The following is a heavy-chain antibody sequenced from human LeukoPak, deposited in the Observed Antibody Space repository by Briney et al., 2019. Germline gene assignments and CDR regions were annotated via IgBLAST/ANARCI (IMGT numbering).Heavy chain of an antibody. J-gene: IGHJ4*02. Sequence: GGSLRLSCAASGFTFSSYEMNWVRQAPGKGLEWVSYISSSGSTIYYTDSVKGRFTMSRDNAKNSLYLQMNSLRAEDTAVYYCARDHATYYYDSSGYYDYWGQGTLVTVSS. D-gene: IGHD3-22*01. CDR1: GFTFSSYE. CDR2: ISSSGSTI. CDR3: ARDHATYYYDSSGYYDY. V-gene: IGHV3-48*03.